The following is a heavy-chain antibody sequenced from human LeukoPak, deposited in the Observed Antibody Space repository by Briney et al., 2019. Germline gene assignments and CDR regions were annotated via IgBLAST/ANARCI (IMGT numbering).Heavy chain of an antibody. J-gene: IGHJ6*03. CDR2: INTNSGGT. CDR1: GYIFTGHY. V-gene: IGHV1-2*02. D-gene: IGHD3-10*01. Sequence: ASVKVSCKASGYIFTGHYMHWVRQAPGQGLEWMGWINTNSGGTKYAQKFQGRVTMTRDTSISTAYMELSRLRSDDTAVYYCARGFRGVIITSRYYYYYYMDVWGKGTTVTVSS. CDR3: ARGFRGVIITSRYYYYYYMDV.